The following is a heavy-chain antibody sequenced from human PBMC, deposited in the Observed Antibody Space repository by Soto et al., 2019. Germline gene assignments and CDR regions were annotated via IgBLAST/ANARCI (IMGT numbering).Heavy chain of an antibody. J-gene: IGHJ4*02. D-gene: IGHD6-19*01. Sequence: ASVKVSCKVSGYTLTELSMHWVRQAPGKGLEWMGGFDPEDGETIYAQKFQGRVTMTEDTSTDTAYMELSSLRSEDTAVYYCATDLMKQALIRGYSSGRGYWGQGILVTVSS. V-gene: IGHV1-24*01. CDR1: GYTLTELS. CDR2: FDPEDGET. CDR3: ATDLMKQALIRGYSSGRGY.